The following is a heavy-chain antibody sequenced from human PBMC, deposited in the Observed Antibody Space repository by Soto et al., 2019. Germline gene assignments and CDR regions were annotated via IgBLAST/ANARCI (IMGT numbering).Heavy chain of an antibody. J-gene: IGHJ4*02. Sequence: SETLSRISIASGSATGSCGYYWIWNRQPQEKRLEWIRYIYYNWSTYYNPSLKSRVTKSVDTSKNQLSLKQRTVTAADTAVYSCSRLGATVTTSACYYWGQGTLVTVSS. V-gene: IGHV4-39*01. CDR2: IYYNWST. CDR3: SRLGATVTTSACYY. D-gene: IGHD4-17*01. CDR1: GSATGSCGYY.